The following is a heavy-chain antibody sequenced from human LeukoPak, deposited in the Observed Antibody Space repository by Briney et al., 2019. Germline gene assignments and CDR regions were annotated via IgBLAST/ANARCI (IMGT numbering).Heavy chain of an antibody. CDR3: ARHKWHSSGYYPIDY. Sequence: GESLKISCKGSGYSFTSYWIGWVRQMPGKGLEWMGIIYPGDSDTRYSPSFQGQVTISADKSISTAYLQWSSLKASDTAMYYCARHKWHSSGYYPIDYWGQGTLVTVSS. CDR2: IYPGDSDT. D-gene: IGHD3-22*01. J-gene: IGHJ4*02. CDR1: GYSFTSYW. V-gene: IGHV5-51*01.